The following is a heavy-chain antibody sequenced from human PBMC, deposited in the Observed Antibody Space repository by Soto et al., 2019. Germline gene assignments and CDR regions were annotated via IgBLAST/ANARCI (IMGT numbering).Heavy chain of an antibody. D-gene: IGHD6-19*01. J-gene: IGHJ4*02. CDR1: GGSFSLYF. CDR2: INYSGNT. CDR3: ARGAGWYDY. Sequence: SETLSLTCTVSGGSFSLYFWSWIRQPPGKGLEWIGYINYSGNTNYNPSLKSRVTLSVDTSKNQFSLKLSSVTPVDTAVYYCARGAGWYDYWGQGALVTVSS. V-gene: IGHV4-59*01.